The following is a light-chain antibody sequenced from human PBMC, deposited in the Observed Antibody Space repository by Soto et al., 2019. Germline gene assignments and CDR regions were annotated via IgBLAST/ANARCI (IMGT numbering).Light chain of an antibody. CDR3: QQYNNWPRT. Sequence: EIVMTQSPATLSVSPGGRATLSCRASQSISDTLAWYQQKPGQAPRLLIYGASTRATGSPARFSGSGSGTEFTLTISSLQSEDFAAYYCQQYNNWPRTFGQGTKVDIK. V-gene: IGKV3-15*01. CDR1: QSISDT. J-gene: IGKJ1*01. CDR2: GAS.